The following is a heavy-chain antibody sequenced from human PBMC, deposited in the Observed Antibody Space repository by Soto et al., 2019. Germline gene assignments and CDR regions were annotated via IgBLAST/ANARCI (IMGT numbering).Heavy chain of an antibody. CDR3: ARDWYRDCYNCGYHDY. D-gene: IGHD2-21*01. J-gene: IGHJ4*02. V-gene: IGHV4-38-2*02. CDR1: GFSISSGYY. Sequence: SETLSLTCAVSGFSISSGYYWGWIRQPPGKGLEWIGSIYQSGTTYYNPSLKGRVTISVNTSKNQVSLKLYSVTAADTAVYYCARDWYRDCYNCGYHDYWGQGTQVTVSS. CDR2: IYQSGTT.